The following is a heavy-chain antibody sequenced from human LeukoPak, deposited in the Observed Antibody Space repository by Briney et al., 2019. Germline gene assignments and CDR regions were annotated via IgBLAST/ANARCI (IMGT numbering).Heavy chain of an antibody. J-gene: IGHJ4*02. D-gene: IGHD3-10*01. V-gene: IGHV3-23*01. Sequence: GGSLRLSCAATGFPFSTYAMTWIRQAPGKGLEWVSGVSGGGGSTYYAASVKGRFTISRDNSKNTLYLQVNSLRAEDTAVYYCANVVGGYWGQGTLVTVSS. CDR1: GFPFSTYA. CDR3: ANVVGGY. CDR2: VSGGGGST.